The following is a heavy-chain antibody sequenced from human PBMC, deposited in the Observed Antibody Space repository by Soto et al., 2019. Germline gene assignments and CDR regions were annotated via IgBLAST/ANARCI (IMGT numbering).Heavy chain of an antibody. D-gene: IGHD3-10*02. J-gene: IGHJ6*03. Sequence: SVKVSCKASGGTFSSYTISWVRQAPGQGLEWMGKIIPILGIANYAQKYKGKVTITADKSTSTAYMELSSLRSEDTAVYYCARARGTMSYTRGLDRAGYYYYYYMDVWGKGTTVTVS. CDR3: ARARGTMSYTRGLDRAGYYYYYYMDV. V-gene: IGHV1-69*02. CDR2: IIPILGIA. CDR1: GGTFSSYT.